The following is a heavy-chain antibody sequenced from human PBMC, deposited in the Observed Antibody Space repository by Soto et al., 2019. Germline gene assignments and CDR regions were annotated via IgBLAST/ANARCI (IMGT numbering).Heavy chain of an antibody. CDR3: AREYYYDSSGYTPAFDY. Sequence: QVQLVQSGAEVKKPGSSVKVSCKASGGTFSSYTISWVRQAPGQGLEWMGRIIPILGIANYAQKFQGRVTITADKSTSTAYMELRSLRSDDTAVYYCAREYYYDSSGYTPAFDYWGQGTLVTVSS. CDR2: IIPILGIA. CDR1: GGTFSSYT. D-gene: IGHD3-22*01. V-gene: IGHV1-69*08. J-gene: IGHJ4*02.